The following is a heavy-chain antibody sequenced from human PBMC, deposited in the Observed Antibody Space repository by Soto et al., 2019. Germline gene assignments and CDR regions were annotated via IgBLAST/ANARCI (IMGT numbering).Heavy chain of an antibody. Sequence: EXLKISCKDSGYXFTSYCISWVRQMPGKGLECMGRIDPSDSYTNYSPSFQGHVTISADKSISTAYLKSSSLKASDTAMYYCSRRGRYCSGGSCYLPNWFDPWGQGTLGTVSS. CDR3: SRRGRYCSGGSCYLPNWFDP. J-gene: IGHJ5*02. CDR1: GYXFTSYC. CDR2: IDPSDSYT. V-gene: IGHV5-10-1*01. D-gene: IGHD2-15*01.